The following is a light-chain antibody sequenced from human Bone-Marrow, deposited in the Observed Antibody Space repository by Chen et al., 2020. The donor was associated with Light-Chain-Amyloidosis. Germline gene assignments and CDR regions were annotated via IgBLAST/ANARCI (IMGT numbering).Light chain of an antibody. J-gene: IGKJ2*01. CDR3: QQANSLPYT. CDR1: QTVSIW. V-gene: IGKV1-12*01. Sequence: DIQMTQSPSSVSASVGDRVTILCRASQTVSIWVTWYQQKPGQAPKVLIHGASKVQTGVPPRFSGSGSGTEFTLTISRLQPEDFATYYCQQANSLPYTFGQGTRLEV. CDR2: GAS.